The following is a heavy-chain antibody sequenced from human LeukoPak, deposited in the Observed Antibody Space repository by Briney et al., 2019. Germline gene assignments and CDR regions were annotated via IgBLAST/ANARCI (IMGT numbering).Heavy chain of an antibody. V-gene: IGHV1-69*13. D-gene: IGHD2-15*01. J-gene: IGHJ6*02. CDR1: GGTFSSYA. CDR2: IIPIFGTA. Sequence: ASVKVSCKASGGTFSSYAISWVRQAPGQGLEWMGGIIPIFGTANYAQKFQGRVTITADESTSTAYMELNSLRSEDTAVYYCASAPVVVVAATRYYYYGMDVWGQGTTVTVSS. CDR3: ASAPVVVVAATRYYYYGMDV.